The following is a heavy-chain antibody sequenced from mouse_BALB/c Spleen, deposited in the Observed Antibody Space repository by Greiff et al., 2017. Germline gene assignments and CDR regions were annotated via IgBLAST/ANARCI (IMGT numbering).Heavy chain of an antibody. Sequence: QVTLKECGPGILQPSQTLSLTCSFSGFSLSTSGMGVSWIRQPSGKGLEWLAHIYWDDDKRYNPSLKSRLTISKDTSSNQVFLKITSVDTADTATYYCARRTAYYRYDGYFDYWGQGTTLTVSS. D-gene: IGHD2-14*01. V-gene: IGHV8-12*01. CDR2: IYWDDDK. J-gene: IGHJ2*01. CDR3: ARRTAYYRYDGYFDY. CDR1: GFSLSTSGMG.